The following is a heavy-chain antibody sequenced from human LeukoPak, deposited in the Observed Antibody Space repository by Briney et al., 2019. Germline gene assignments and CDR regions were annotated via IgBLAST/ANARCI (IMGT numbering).Heavy chain of an antibody. CDR2: ISSRSSYI. J-gene: IGHJ4*02. CDR3: ARDIAAAGTGY. CDR1: GFTFSSYS. Sequence: GGSLRLSCAASGFTFSSYSMNWVRQAPGKGLEWVSSISSRSSYIYYADSVKGRFTISRDNAKNSLYLQMNSLRAEDTAVYYCARDIAAAGTGYWGQGTLVTVSS. D-gene: IGHD6-13*01. V-gene: IGHV3-21*01.